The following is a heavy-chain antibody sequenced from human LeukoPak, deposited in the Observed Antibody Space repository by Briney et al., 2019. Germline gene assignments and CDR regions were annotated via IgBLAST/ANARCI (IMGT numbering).Heavy chain of an antibody. CDR1: GGSISSYY. CDR2: IYYSGST. Sequence: SETLSLTCTVSGGSISSYYWSWIRQPPGKGLEWIGYIYYSGSTNYNPSLKSRVTISVDTSKNQFSLKLSSVTAADTAVYYCARGQGPVWFIMFDYWGQGTLVTVSS. V-gene: IGHV4-59*01. J-gene: IGHJ4*02. CDR3: ARGQGPVWFIMFDY. D-gene: IGHD3-10*01.